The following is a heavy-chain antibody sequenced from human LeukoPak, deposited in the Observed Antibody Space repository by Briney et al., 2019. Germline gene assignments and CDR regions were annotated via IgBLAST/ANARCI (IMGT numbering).Heavy chain of an antibody. Sequence: SETLSLTCTVSGGSVSSGNYYWSWTRQPPGRGLEWIGYIYYSGSTNYNPSLKSRVTISVDTSQNQFSLKLTSVTAADTAVYYCARDPSGYFNYWGQGTLATVSS. V-gene: IGHV4-61*01. D-gene: IGHD3-22*01. J-gene: IGHJ4*02. CDR3: ARDPSGYFNY. CDR1: GGSVSSGNYY. CDR2: IYYSGST.